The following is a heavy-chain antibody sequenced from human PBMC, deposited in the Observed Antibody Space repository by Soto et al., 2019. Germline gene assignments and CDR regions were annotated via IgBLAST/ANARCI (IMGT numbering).Heavy chain of an antibody. D-gene: IGHD6-19*01. Sequence: QLQLQESGPGLVKPSETLSLTCSVSGGSISSSSYYWGWIRQPPGKGLEWIGSIYYSGSIYYNPSPKSRVTXSXDXTKNQFSLKLSSVTAAETAVYYCARQSSGWYNWFDPWGQGTLVTVSS. CDR1: GGSISSSSYY. CDR3: ARQSSGWYNWFDP. V-gene: IGHV4-39*01. J-gene: IGHJ5*02. CDR2: IYYSGSI.